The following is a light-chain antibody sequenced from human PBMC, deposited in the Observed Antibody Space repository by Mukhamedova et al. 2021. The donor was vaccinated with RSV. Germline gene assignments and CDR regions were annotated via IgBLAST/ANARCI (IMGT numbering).Light chain of an antibody. CDR3: QKTYRALT. Sequence: WYQRRVHGKAPNLLIFATSSLQSGVSSRFSGSGSETDFTHTISSLEPEDFATYYCQKTYRALTFGSGTRVDIK. V-gene: IGKV1-39*01. J-gene: IGKJ3*01. CDR2: ATS.